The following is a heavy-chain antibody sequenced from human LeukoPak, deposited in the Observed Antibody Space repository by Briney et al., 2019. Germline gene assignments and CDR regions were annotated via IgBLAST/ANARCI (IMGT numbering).Heavy chain of an antibody. CDR1: GYTFTSYG. D-gene: IGHD3-22*01. V-gene: IGHV1-18*01. CDR2: ISAYNGNT. J-gene: IGHJ4*02. Sequence: ASVKVSCKASGYTFTSYGISWVRQAPGQGLEWTGWISAYNGNTNYAQKLQGRVTMTTDTSTSTAYMELRSLRSDDTAVYYCARDWAIVVVPSYWGQGTLVTVSS. CDR3: ARDWAIVVVPSY.